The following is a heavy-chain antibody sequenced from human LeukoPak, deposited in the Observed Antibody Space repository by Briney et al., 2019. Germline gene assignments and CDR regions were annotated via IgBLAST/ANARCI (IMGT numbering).Heavy chain of an antibody. Sequence: GGSLRLSCAASGFTFSSYGMHWVRQAPGEGLEWVAFIRYDGSNSYYIDSVKGRFTISRDNSKNTLYLQMNSLRAGDTAVYYCAKDQWIEQMLGSHCDYWGQGTLVTVSS. D-gene: IGHD5-12*01. CDR2: IRYDGSNS. J-gene: IGHJ4*02. CDR1: GFTFSSYG. CDR3: AKDQWIEQMLGSHCDY. V-gene: IGHV3-30*02.